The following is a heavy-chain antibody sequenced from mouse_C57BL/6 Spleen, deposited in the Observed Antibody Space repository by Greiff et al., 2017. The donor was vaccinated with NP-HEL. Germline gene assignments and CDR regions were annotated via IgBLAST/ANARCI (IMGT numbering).Heavy chain of an antibody. CDR3: ARNFYGSSCYAMDY. CDR2: IWSGGST. D-gene: IGHD1-1*01. CDR1: GFSLTSYG. Sequence: VHLVESGPGLVQPSQSLSITCTVSGFSLTSYGVHWVRQSPGKGLEWLGVIWSGGSTDYNAAFISRLSISKDNSKSQVFFKMNSLQADDTAIYYCARNFYGSSCYAMDYWGQGTSVTVSS. V-gene: IGHV2-2*01. J-gene: IGHJ4*01.